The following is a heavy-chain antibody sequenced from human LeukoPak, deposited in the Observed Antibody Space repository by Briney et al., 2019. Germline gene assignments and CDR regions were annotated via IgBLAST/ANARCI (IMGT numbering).Heavy chain of an antibody. V-gene: IGHV1-69*05. Sequence: SVKVSCKASGGTFSSYAISWVRQAPGQGLEWMGRIIPIFGTANYAQKFQGRVTITTDESTSTAYMELSSLGSEDTAVYYCARSELRQQLVDYWGQGTLVTVSS. J-gene: IGHJ4*02. CDR2: IIPIFGTA. CDR1: GGTFSSYA. D-gene: IGHD6-13*01. CDR3: ARSELRQQLVDY.